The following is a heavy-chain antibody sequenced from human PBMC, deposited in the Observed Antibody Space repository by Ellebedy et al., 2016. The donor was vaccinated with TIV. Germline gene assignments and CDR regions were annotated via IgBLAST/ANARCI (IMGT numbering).Heavy chain of an antibody. CDR1: GLTFSNCA. CDR3: AKEDGGWRPFDY. J-gene: IGHJ4*02. V-gene: IGHV3-23*01. Sequence: GGSLRLSXEVSGLTFSNCAMSWVRQAPGKGLEWVSATGPSDGRTYYTDSVKGRFTISRDNSKNTLYLQMNGLTAEDTAVYYCAKEDGGWRPFDYWGQGTLVTVSS. CDR2: TGPSDGRT. D-gene: IGHD6-19*01.